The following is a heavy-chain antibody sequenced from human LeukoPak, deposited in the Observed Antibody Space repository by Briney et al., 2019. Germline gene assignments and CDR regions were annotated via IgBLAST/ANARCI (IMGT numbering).Heavy chain of an antibody. CDR1: GGSINSSHYY. D-gene: IGHD3-10*01. CDR3: ATRIDMVRGIIIKRPFNI. Sequence: SETLSLTCSVSGGSINSSHYYWGWIRQPPGKGLEWIGSLSYTGSTYYNPSLKSRVTISVDTSKNQFSLMLTSVTAADTAVYYCATRIDMVRGIIIKRPFNIWGQGTMVTVSS. CDR2: LSYTGST. V-gene: IGHV4-39*07. J-gene: IGHJ3*02.